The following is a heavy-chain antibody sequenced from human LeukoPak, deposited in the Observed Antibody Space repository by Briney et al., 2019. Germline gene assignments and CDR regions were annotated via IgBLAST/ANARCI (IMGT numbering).Heavy chain of an antibody. J-gene: IGHJ4*02. D-gene: IGHD3-10*01. V-gene: IGHV3-7*04. CDR3: ARGVRGES. Sequence: GGSLRLSCVASGFTFRNSWMTWVRQAPGMGLEWVATMKPDGSDKYFAVSVEGRFAMSRDNAKNSLYLQINRLRDDDTAVYYCARGVRGESWGQGVLVIVSS. CDR2: MKPDGSDK. CDR1: GFTFRNSW.